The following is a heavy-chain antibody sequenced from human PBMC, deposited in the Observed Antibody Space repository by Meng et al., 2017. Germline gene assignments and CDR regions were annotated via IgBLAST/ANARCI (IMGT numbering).Heavy chain of an antibody. D-gene: IGHD6-19*01. CDR1: GFTFSGYA. J-gene: IGHJ4*02. CDR2: ISYDGSNK. V-gene: IGHV3-30*01. CDR3: ARVVAVAGPFDY. Sequence: GESLKISCAASGFTFSGYAMHWVRQAPGKGLEWVAVISYDGSNKYYADSVKGRFTISRDNSKNTLYLQMNSLRAEDTAVYYCARVVAVAGPFDYWGQGTLVTVSS.